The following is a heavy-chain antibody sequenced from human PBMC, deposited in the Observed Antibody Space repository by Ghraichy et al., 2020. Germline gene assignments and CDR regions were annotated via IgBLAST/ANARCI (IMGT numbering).Heavy chain of an antibody. D-gene: IGHD2-8*01. J-gene: IGHJ4*02. CDR2: IYWDDDK. Sequence: SGPTLVKPTQTLTLTCTFSGFSLTTTGVAVGWIRQPPGKALEWLALIYWDDDKHYSPSLRSRLAITRDTSKNQVVLTMTNMDPVDTATYYCAHRQKKNGVWYTVDYWGQGTLVTVSA. CDR1: GFSLTTTGVA. CDR3: AHRQKKNGVWYTVDY. V-gene: IGHV2-5*02.